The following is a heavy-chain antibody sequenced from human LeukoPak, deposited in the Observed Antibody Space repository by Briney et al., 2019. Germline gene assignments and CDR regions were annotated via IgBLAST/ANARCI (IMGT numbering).Heavy chain of an antibody. V-gene: IGHV3-21*01. Sequence: GGSLRLSCAASGFTFSSYSMNWVRQAPGKGLEWVSSIISSSSYIYYADSVKGRFTISRDNAKNSLYLQMNSLRAEDTAVYYCARKRASRSLSSPDYYYYYYMDVWGKGTTVTVSS. CDR2: IISSSSYI. CDR3: ARKRASRSLSSPDYYYYYYMDV. D-gene: IGHD6-13*01. J-gene: IGHJ6*03. CDR1: GFTFSSYS.